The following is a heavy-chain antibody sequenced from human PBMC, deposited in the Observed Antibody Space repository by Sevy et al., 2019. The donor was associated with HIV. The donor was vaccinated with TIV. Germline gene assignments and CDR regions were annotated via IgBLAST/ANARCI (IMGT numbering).Heavy chain of an antibody. CDR3: AKGGGGHYDPDEIGYYFYYYNMDV. CDR1: GFSFDSYG. CDR2: ISGSGSRT. J-gene: IGHJ6*03. Sequence: GGSLRLSCAVSGFSFDSYGMTWVRQAPGKGLEWVSGISGSGSRTYYADSVKGRFIISRDNSKNTLDLQRNSLRSEDTAIYYCAKGGGGHYDPDEIGYYFYYYNMDVWGKGTTVTVSS. D-gene: IGHD3-22*01. V-gene: IGHV3-23*01.